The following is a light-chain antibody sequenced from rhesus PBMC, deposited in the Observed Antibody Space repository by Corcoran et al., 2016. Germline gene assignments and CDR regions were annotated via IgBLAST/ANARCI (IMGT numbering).Light chain of an antibody. CDR3: QQESNWPVT. Sequence: DIVMTQSPATLSLSPGERATLSCRASQSVNYNLAWYQQKPGQAPRLLIYDASKRAPGVPDRFSASGAGTDFTLTLSRLDPEDVRVYYCQQESNWPVTFGGGTKVDI. V-gene: IGKV3-35*01. CDR1: QSVNYN. CDR2: DAS. J-gene: IGKJ4*01.